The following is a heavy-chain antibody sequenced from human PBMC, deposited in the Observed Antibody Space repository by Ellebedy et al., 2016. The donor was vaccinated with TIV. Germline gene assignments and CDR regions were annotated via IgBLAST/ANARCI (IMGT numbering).Heavy chain of an antibody. D-gene: IGHD3-22*01. CDR1: GFTFSSYW. CDR3: VRDGAYGDYSPGYYGMDV. J-gene: IGHJ6*02. Sequence: GESLKISCAASGFTFSSYWMTWVRQAPGKGLEWVANINQDGSEKFYMDSVNGRFTVSRDNAKNSVYLQMNTLRVEDTAVYHCVRDGAYGDYSPGYYGMDVWGQGTTVTVSS. V-gene: IGHV3-7*03. CDR2: INQDGSEK.